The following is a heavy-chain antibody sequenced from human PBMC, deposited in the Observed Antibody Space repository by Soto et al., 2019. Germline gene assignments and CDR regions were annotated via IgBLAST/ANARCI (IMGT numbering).Heavy chain of an antibody. CDR3: AREGDITAAFDY. J-gene: IGHJ4*02. D-gene: IGHD6-13*01. V-gene: IGHV3-23*01. CDR1: GLIFSNYA. CDR2: ISGSGGSP. Sequence: EVQVLESGGVLVQPGGSLRLSCVAPGLIFSNYAMSWVRQAPGKGLEWVSGISGSGGSPHYADSAKGRSTISRDNSKNTLFLQMNTLRAEDTAVYYCAREGDITAAFDYWGQGTLVTVSS.